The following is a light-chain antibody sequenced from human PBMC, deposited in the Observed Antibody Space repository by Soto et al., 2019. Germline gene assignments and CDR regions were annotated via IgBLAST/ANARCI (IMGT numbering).Light chain of an antibody. CDR2: DAS. CDR1: QNVSTY. V-gene: IGKV3-11*01. CDR3: QQRTNWLT. J-gene: IGKJ3*01. Sequence: EIVLTQSPATLSLSPGERATLSCRASQNVSTYLAWYQQKPGQAPRLLIYDASNRATGIPARFSGSGSGTDFTLTISSLEPEAFAVSYCQQRTNWLTFGPGTKVDIK.